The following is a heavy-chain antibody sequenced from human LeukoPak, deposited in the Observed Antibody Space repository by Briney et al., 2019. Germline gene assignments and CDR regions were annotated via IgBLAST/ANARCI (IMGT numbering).Heavy chain of an antibody. CDR2: SYYSGST. J-gene: IGHJ2*01. D-gene: IGHD3-10*01. Sequence: SETLSLTCTVSGGSLSSSSYYWGWIRQTPGKGLEWSGYSYYSGSTNYNPSLKSRVTISVDTSKNQFPLKLSSVTAADTAVYYCARLVNGSGSLGRRNVYWYFDLWGRGTLVTVSS. CDR3: ARLVNGSGSLGRRNVYWYFDL. V-gene: IGHV4-61*01. CDR1: GGSLSSSSYY.